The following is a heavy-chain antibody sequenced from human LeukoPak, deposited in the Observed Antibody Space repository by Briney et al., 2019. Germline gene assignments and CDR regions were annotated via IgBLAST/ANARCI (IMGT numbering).Heavy chain of an antibody. CDR3: ARARSSQGYFDY. Sequence: GGSLRLSCVASGFTFDEYTMHWVRQVPGKGLEWVSSISSSSSYIYYADSVKGRFTISRDNAKNSLYLQMNSLRAEDTAVYYCARARSSQGYFDYWGQGTLVTVSS. J-gene: IGHJ4*02. CDR1: GFTFDEYT. V-gene: IGHV3-21*01. CDR2: ISSSSSYI.